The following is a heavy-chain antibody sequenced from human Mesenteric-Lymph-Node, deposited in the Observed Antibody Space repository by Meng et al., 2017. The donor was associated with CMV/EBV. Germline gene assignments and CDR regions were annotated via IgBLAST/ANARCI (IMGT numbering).Heavy chain of an antibody. Sequence: GGSLRLSCAASGFTFSHYGMHWFRQAPSKGPEWVTFIRYDGSRKYFADSVEGRFTVSRDNSQSTLFLQMNSLRPEDTAVYYCARTSWNRGGPFDHWGQGARVTVSS. V-gene: IGHV3-30*02. CDR2: IRYDGSRK. J-gene: IGHJ4*02. D-gene: IGHD3-16*01. CDR3: ARTSWNRGGPFDH. CDR1: GFTFSHYG.